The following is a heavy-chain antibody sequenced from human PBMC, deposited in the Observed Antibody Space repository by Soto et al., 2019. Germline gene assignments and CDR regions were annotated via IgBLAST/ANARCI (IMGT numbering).Heavy chain of an antibody. CDR2: IIPMLDRT. D-gene: IGHD3-3*01. CDR1: GGSFNSFH. Sequence: QVQLVQSWAEVKRPGSSVKVSCKSSGGSFNSFHFNWVRQAPGQGLEWMGRIIPMLDRTQYAQMFQGRVTITADKSTSTAYMEMSGLESVDTAVYYCARGTVTLFGVVTPPDYWGQGTLVTVSS. J-gene: IGHJ4*02. CDR3: ARGTVTLFGVVTPPDY. V-gene: IGHV1-69*08.